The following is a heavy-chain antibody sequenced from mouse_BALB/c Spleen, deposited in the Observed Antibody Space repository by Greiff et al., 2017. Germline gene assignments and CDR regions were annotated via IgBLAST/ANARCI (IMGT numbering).Heavy chain of an antibody. D-gene: IGHD2-2*01. CDR3: ARDGYGNLGWFAD. V-gene: IGHV3-2*02. Sequence: VQLKQSGPGLVKPSQSLSLTCTVTGYSITSDYAWNWIRQFPGNKLEWMGYISYSGSTSYNPSLKSRISITRDTSKNQFFLQLNSVTTEDTATYDCARDGYGNLGWFADWGQGTLVTVSA. CDR2: ISYSGST. CDR1: GYSITSDYA. J-gene: IGHJ3*01.